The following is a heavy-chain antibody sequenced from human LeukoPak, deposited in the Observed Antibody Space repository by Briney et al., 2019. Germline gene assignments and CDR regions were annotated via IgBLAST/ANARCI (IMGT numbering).Heavy chain of an antibody. Sequence: ASVKVSCKASGYTFTSYDINWVRQATGQGLEWMGWINPNSGGTNYAQKFQGWVTMTRDTSISTAYMELSRLRSDDTAVYYCARDRGRGYYDSSGYLSSGYGMDVWGQGTTVTVSS. CDR3: ARDRGRGYYDSSGYLSSGYGMDV. V-gene: IGHV1-2*04. J-gene: IGHJ6*02. CDR1: GYTFTSYD. CDR2: INPNSGGT. D-gene: IGHD3-22*01.